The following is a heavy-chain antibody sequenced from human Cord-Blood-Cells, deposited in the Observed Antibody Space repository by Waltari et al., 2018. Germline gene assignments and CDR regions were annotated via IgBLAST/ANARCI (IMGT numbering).Heavy chain of an antibody. Sequence: EVQLVESGGGLVKPGGYLRLSCEASGLTFSNAWMRWVRKSAGKGLEWVGRIKSKTDGWTTDYAAPVKGRFTISRDDSKNTLYLQMNSLKTEDTAVYYCTTDRIAAADAFDIWGQGTMVTVSS. CDR2: IKSKTDGWTT. J-gene: IGHJ3*02. V-gene: IGHV3-15*01. CDR3: TTDRIAAADAFDI. CDR1: GLTFSNAW. D-gene: IGHD6-13*01.